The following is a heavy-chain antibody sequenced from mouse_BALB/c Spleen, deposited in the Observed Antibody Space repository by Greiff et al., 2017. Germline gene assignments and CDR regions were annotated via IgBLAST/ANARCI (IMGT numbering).Heavy chain of an antibody. D-gene: IGHD4-1*02. J-gene: IGHJ1*01. V-gene: IGHV1-14*01. CDR2: INPYNDGT. CDR1: GYTFTSYV. Sequence: VQLKESGPELVKPGASVKMSCKASGYTFTSYVMHWVKQKPGQGLEWIGYINPYNDGTKYNEKFKGKATLTSDKSSSTAYMELSSLTSEDSAVYYCARFNWDDWYFDVWGAGTTVTVSS. CDR3: ARFNWDDWYFDV.